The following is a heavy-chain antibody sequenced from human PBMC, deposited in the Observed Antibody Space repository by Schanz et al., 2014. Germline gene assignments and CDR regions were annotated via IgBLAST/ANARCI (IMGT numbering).Heavy chain of an antibody. V-gene: IGHV3-9*01. CDR3: TKDKSQIWVGGRFDL. CDR2: ISGNSGTI. CDR1: GFTFDKYA. Sequence: EVQLVESGGGLVQPGKSLRLSCAASGFTFDKYAMHWVRQAPGKGLEWVSVISGNSGTIDYADSVKGRFTISRDNAKNYMYLQMNSLRAEDTALYYCTKDKSQIWVGGRFDLWGQGTLVTVSS. D-gene: IGHD5-18*01. J-gene: IGHJ4*02.